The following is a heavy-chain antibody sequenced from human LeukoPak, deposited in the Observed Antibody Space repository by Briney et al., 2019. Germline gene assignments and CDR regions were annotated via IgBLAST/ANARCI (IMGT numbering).Heavy chain of an antibody. Sequence: ASVKVSCKASGYTFTMYYIHWVRQAPGQGLEWMGMINPSDGATTYAQRFQGRVTMTRDMSTTTVHMDLRSLRSEDTAVYYCARGGGITIFGVVITWFDPWGQGTLVTVSS. J-gene: IGHJ5*02. D-gene: IGHD3-3*01. CDR1: GYTFTMYY. CDR2: INPSDGAT. CDR3: ARGGGITIFGVVITWFDP. V-gene: IGHV1-46*01.